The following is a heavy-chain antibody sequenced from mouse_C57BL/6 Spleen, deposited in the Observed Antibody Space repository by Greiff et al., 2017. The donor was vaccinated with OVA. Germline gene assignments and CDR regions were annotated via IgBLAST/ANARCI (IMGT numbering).Heavy chain of an antibody. CDR1: GFTFNTYA. V-gene: IGHV10-3*01. D-gene: IGHD2-4*01. J-gene: IGHJ4*01. CDR3: VRDDYGYYYAMDY. Sequence: EVMLVESGGGLVQPKGSLKLSCAASGFTFNTYAMHWVRQAPGTGLEWFARIRSKSSNYATYYADSVKDRFTISRDDSQSMLYLQMNNLKTEDTAMYYCVRDDYGYYYAMDYWGQGISVTVSS. CDR2: IRSKSSNYAT.